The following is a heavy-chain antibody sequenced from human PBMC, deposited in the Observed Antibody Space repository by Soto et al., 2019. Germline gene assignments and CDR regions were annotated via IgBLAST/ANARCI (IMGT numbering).Heavy chain of an antibody. CDR1: GGSFSGYY. D-gene: IGHD5-12*01. V-gene: IGHV4-34*01. CDR3: ARGVATTTYYYYYYYMDV. CDR2: INHSGST. Sequence: QVQLQQWGAGLLKPSETLSLTCAVYGGSFSGYYWSWIRQPPGKGLEWIGEINHSGSTNYNPSLKSRVTISVDTSKNQFSLKLSSVTAADTAVYYCARGVATTTYYYYYYYMDVWGKGTTATVSS. J-gene: IGHJ6*03.